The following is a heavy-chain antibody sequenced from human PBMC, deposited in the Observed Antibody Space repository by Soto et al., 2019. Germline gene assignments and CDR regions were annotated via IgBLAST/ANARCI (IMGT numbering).Heavy chain of an antibody. CDR3: AKSRLAAGTGFYYYGMDV. CDR2: ISYDGSNK. J-gene: IGHJ6*02. D-gene: IGHD6-13*01. CDR1: GFTFSSYG. V-gene: IGHV3-30*18. Sequence: QVQLVESGGGVVQPGRSLRLSCAASGFTFSSYGMHWVRQAPGKGLEWVAVISYDGSNKYYADSVKGRFTISRDNSKNTLYLQMNNLRAEDTAVYYCAKSRLAAGTGFYYYGMDVWGQGTTVTVSS.